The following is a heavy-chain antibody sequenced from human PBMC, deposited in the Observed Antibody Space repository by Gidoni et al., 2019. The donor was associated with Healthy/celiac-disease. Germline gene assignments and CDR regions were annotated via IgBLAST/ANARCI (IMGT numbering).Heavy chain of an antibody. CDR3: AREGIAVAGNWFDP. CDR2: IYTSGST. Sequence: QVQLQESGPGLVKPSQTLSLTCTVSGGSISRGSYYWSWIRQPAGKGLEWIGRIYTSGSTNYNPSLKSRVTMSVDTSKNQFSLKLSSVTAADTAVYYCAREGIAVAGNWFDPWGQGTLVTVSS. D-gene: IGHD6-19*01. J-gene: IGHJ5*02. V-gene: IGHV4-61*02. CDR1: GGSISRGSYY.